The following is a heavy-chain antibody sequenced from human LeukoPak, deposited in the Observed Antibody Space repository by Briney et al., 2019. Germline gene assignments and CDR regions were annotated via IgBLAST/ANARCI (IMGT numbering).Heavy chain of an antibody. V-gene: IGHV3-23*01. D-gene: IGHD4-17*01. CDR2: ISGSGGST. Sequence: GGSLRLSCAASGFTFSSYAMSWVRQAPGKGLEWVSAISGSGGSTYYADSVKGRFTISRDNSKNMLYLQMNSLRAEDTAVYYCAKDRARATVTTFDYWGQGTLVTVSS. CDR3: AKDRARATVTTFDY. CDR1: GFTFSSYA. J-gene: IGHJ4*02.